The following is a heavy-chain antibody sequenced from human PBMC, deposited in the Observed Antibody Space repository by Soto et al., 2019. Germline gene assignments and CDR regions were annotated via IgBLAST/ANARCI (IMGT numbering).Heavy chain of an antibody. Sequence: SVNVSCKASGGTFSSYAISWVRQAPGQGLEWMGGIIPIFGTANYAQKFQGRVTITADESTSTAYMELSSLRSEDTAVYYCARGRHNTAMEPYYYYYGMDVWGQGTTVTVSS. J-gene: IGHJ6*02. V-gene: IGHV1-69*13. CDR1: GGTFSSYA. CDR2: IIPIFGTA. CDR3: ARGRHNTAMEPYYYYYGMDV. D-gene: IGHD5-18*01.